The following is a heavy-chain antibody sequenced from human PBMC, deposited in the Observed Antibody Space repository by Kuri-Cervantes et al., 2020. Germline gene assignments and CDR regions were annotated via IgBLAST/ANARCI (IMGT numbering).Heavy chain of an antibody. CDR2: ISYDGSNK. V-gene: IGHV3-30-3*01. CDR1: EFTFSSYA. D-gene: IGHD1-26*01. J-gene: IGHJ3*02. CDR3: AKEGGSYPVAFDI. Sequence: GGSRRPSSAASEFTFSSYAMHWVHQAPGKGLEWVAVISYDGSNKYYADSVKGRFTICSDNSKNTLYLQMNSLRAEDTALYYCAKEGGSYPVAFDIWGQGTMVTVSS.